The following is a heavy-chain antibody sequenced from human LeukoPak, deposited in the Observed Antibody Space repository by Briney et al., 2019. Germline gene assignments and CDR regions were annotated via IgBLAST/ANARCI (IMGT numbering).Heavy chain of an antibody. J-gene: IGHJ4*02. D-gene: IGHD3-16*01. CDR1: GFTFSSYW. CDR3: TRINYG. Sequence: GGSLRLSCAASGFTFSSYWMHWVRQAPGKGLMWVSRINGDGSTTSYADSVKGRFTISRDNAKNTLYLQMNRLRVEDTAVYYCTRINYGWGQGTLVTVSS. V-gene: IGHV3-74*01. CDR2: INGDGSTT.